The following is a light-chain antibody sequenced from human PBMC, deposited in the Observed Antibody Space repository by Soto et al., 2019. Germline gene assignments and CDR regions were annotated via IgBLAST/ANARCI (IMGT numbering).Light chain of an antibody. CDR3: QQYETFSGT. CDR1: HSIIIW. Sequence: DIQMTQSPSTLSASVGDRVTITCRASHSIIIWLAWYQQKPGEAPKLLIYDASALPRGVPSRFSGSGSGTKFTLTIASLQPDDFATYYCQQYETFSGTFGPGTKVDIK. J-gene: IGKJ1*01. V-gene: IGKV1-5*01. CDR2: DAS.